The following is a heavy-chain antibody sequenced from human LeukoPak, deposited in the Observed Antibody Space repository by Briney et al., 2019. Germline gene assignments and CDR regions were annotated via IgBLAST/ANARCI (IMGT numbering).Heavy chain of an antibody. CDR2: IIPIFGTA. Sequence: GASVKVSCKASGGTFSSYAISWVRQAPGQGLEWMGRIIPIFGTANYAQKFQGRVTITTDESTSTAYMELSSLRSEDTAVYYCARGIGLNGVFDYWGQGTLVTVSS. CDR3: ARGIGLNGVFDY. CDR1: GGTFSSYA. V-gene: IGHV1-69*05. D-gene: IGHD2-8*01. J-gene: IGHJ4*02.